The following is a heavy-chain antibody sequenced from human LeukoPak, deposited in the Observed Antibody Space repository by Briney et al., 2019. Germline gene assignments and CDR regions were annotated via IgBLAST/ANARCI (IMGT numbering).Heavy chain of an antibody. V-gene: IGHV3-11*01. J-gene: IGHJ4*02. Sequence: GGSLRLSCAATGFTFSDYYMSWIRQAPGKGLEWVAYISSSGSTRYYADSVKGRFTISRDNAKNSLYLQMNSLRAEDTAVYYCARGGIQLWPAFDYWGQGTLVTVSS. CDR2: ISSSGSTR. D-gene: IGHD5-18*01. CDR3: ARGGIQLWPAFDY. CDR1: GFTFSDYY.